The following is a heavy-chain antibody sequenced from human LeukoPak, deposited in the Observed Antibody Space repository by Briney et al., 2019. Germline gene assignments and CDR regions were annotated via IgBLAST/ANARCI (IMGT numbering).Heavy chain of an antibody. CDR1: GFPFSDYG. V-gene: IGHV3-30*18. Sequence: PGTSLRLSCAASGFPFSDYGMYWVRQAPGKGLEWLAVISHDGSNKYYADSVKGRITISRDNSMNTLYLQMSSLRAEDTAVYYCAKVRWGSDNALDSWGQGTLVTGSS. CDR2: ISHDGSNK. CDR3: AKVRWGSDNALDS. D-gene: IGHD3-16*01. J-gene: IGHJ4*02.